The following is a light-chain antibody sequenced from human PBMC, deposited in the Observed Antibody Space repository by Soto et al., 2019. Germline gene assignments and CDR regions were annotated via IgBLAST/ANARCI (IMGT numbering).Light chain of an antibody. V-gene: IGKV3-15*01. CDR1: QSVSST. J-gene: IGKJ4*01. CDR3: QQYNNWPVT. CDR2: GAS. Sequence: EMVMTQSPATLSVSPGERATLSCRASQSVSSTLAWYQQKPGQAPRLLIYGASTRATGIPARFSGSGSGTDFTLTISSLQSEDFAVHYCQQYNNWPVTFGGGTKVDIK.